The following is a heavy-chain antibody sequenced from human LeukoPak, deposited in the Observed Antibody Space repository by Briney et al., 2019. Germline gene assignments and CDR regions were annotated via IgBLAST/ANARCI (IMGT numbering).Heavy chain of an antibody. CDR3: ARVKDPGGYYYYYYMDV. D-gene: IGHD3-16*01. CDR2: INHSGST. V-gene: IGHV4-34*01. Sequence: ASETLSLTCTVSGGSISSYYWSWIRQPPGKGLEWIGEINHSGSTNYNPSLKSRVTISVDTSKNQFSLKLSSVTAADTAVYYCARVKDPGGYYYYYYMDVWGKGTTVTVSS. J-gene: IGHJ6*03. CDR1: GGSISSYY.